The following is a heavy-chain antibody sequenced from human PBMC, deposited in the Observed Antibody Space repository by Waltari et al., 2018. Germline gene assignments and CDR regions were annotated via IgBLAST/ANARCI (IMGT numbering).Heavy chain of an antibody. CDR2: IKRDGSEK. CDR1: GFTFGNYW. V-gene: IGHV3-7*01. CDR3: ARYGLGAGTFDY. J-gene: IGHJ4*02. D-gene: IGHD6-13*01. Sequence: EVQLVASGGVLVRPGGSLSLSCAASGFTFGNYWMRWVRLAPGKGLDWVAYIKRDGSEKYYVDSVRGRFTISRDNAKSSLYLQMNSLRAEDTAVYYCARYGLGAGTFDYWGQGTLVTVSS.